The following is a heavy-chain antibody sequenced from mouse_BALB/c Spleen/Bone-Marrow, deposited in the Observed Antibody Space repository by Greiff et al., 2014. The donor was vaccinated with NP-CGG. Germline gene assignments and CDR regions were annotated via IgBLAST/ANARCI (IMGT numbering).Heavy chain of an antibody. CDR3: ARQLYGNYAY. V-gene: IGHV1S30*01. CDR2: INPYNGGT. J-gene: IGHJ3*01. Sequence: VQLKDSGPELEKPGPSVKISCKASGYSFTGYYMHWVKQSHGKSLEWIGEINPYNGGTSYNQKFKGKATLTVDTSSSTAFMELHSLTSEDSLVYYCARQLYGNYAYWGQGTLVTVSA. CDR1: GYSFTGYY. D-gene: IGHD2-10*02.